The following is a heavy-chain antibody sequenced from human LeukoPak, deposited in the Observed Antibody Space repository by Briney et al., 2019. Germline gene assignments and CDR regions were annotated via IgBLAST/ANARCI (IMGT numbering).Heavy chain of an antibody. CDR2: ISGSGGST. CDR3: AKPPRLGYCSSTSCYLDY. D-gene: IGHD2-2*01. CDR1: GFTFSSYA. J-gene: IGHJ4*02. Sequence: GGSLRLSCAASGFTFSSYAMSWVRQAPGKGLEWVSAISGSGGSTYYADSVKGRFTISRDNSKNTLYLQMNSLRAEDTAVYYCAKPPRLGYCSSTSCYLDYWGQGTQVTVSS. V-gene: IGHV3-23*01.